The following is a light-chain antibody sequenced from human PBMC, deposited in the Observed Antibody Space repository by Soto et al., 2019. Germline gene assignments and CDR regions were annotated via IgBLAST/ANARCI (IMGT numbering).Light chain of an antibody. CDR3: QQYYSTPVT. CDR2: WAS. V-gene: IGKV4-1*01. J-gene: IGKJ5*01. CDR1: LSVLYSSNNQNY. Sequence: DIVMTQSPDSLAMSLGERATINCKSSLSVLYSSNNQNYLAWYQQKPGQPPKLLIYWASTRESGVPDRFSGNGSGTDFTLTINSLQAEDVAVYYCQQYYSTPVTFGQGTRLEIK.